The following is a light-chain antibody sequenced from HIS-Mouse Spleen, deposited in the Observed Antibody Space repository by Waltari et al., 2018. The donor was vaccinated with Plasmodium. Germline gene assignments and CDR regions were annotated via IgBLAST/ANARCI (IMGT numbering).Light chain of an antibody. CDR2: DNN. CDR3: GTWDSSLSAGVV. V-gene: IGLV1-51*01. Sequence: QSVLTQPPSVSAAPGQKVTISCSGSRPNIGTNYVSWFQQLPGTAPKLLIYDNNKRPSGIPDRFSGSKSGTSATLGITGLQTGDEADYYCGTWDSSLSAGVVFGGGTKLTVL. CDR1: RPNIGTNY. J-gene: IGLJ2*01.